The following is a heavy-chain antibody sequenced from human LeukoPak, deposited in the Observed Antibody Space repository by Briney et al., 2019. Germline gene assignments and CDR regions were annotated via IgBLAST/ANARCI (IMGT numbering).Heavy chain of an antibody. CDR3: ARDIIGEDILSY. CDR2: ISNSGGTI. D-gene: IGHD3-9*01. V-gene: IGHV3-11*04. Sequence: PGGSLRLSCAASGFTFSDYYMTWIRQAPGKGLEWVSYISNSGGTIYYTDSVKGRFTISRDNAKNSLYLQMNSLRAEDTAVYYCARDIIGEDILSYWGQGTLVTVSS. J-gene: IGHJ4*02. CDR1: GFTFSDYY.